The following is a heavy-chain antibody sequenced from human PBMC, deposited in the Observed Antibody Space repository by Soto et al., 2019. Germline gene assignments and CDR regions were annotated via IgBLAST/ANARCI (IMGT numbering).Heavy chain of an antibody. CDR2: INHSGST. Sequence: SETLSLTCAVYGGSFSGYYWSWIRQPPGKGLEWIGEINHSGSTNYNPSLKSRDTISVDTSKNQFSLKLRSVTAPDTAVYYCARNAEEYNTSSGVRYWGLGALVTASS. J-gene: IGHJ4*02. V-gene: IGHV4-34*01. D-gene: IGHD6-6*01. CDR1: GGSFSGYY. CDR3: ARNAEEYNTSSGVRY.